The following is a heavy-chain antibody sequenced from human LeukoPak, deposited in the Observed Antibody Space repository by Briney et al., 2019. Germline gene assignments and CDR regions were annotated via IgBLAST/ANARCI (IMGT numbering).Heavy chain of an antibody. V-gene: IGHV3-48*03. CDR3: VRDDGAYYQHSMDV. CDR1: GFTFSSYE. CDR2: ISSSGSTI. D-gene: IGHD3-16*01. J-gene: IGHJ6*03. Sequence: GGSLRLSCAASGFTFSSYEMNWVRQAPGKGLEWVSYISSSGSTIYYADSVKGRFTISRDNAKNSLYLQMDSLRVEDTALYYCVRDDGAYYQHSMDVWGKGTTVTVSS.